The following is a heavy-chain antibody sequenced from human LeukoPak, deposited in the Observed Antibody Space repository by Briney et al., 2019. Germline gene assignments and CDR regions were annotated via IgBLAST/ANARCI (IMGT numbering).Heavy chain of an antibody. Sequence: SETLSLTCAVYGGSFSAYYWSWIRQPPGKGLEWIGEINHSGSTNYNPSLKSRVIISLDTSKNQFSLKLSSVTAADTAVYYCARDIGGSYYFHYWGQGTLVTVSS. CDR2: INHSGST. CDR3: ARDIGGSYYFHY. D-gene: IGHD1-26*01. CDR1: GGSFSAYY. J-gene: IGHJ4*02. V-gene: IGHV4-34*01.